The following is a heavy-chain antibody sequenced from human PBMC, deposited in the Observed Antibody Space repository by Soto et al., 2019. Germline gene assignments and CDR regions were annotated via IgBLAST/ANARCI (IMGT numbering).Heavy chain of an antibody. V-gene: IGHV1-58*01. D-gene: IGHD3-16*01. CDR1: GFMFSTSA. CDR3: AADILRFGDPASWFDP. J-gene: IGHJ5*02. Sequence: GASVKVSCKASGFMFSTSAVQWVRQARGQRLEWLGWIVVGSGNTNYAQKFQERVTFTRDMSTSTAYMELSSLRSEDTAVYYCAADILRFGDPASWFDPWGQGTLVTVSS. CDR2: IVVGSGNT.